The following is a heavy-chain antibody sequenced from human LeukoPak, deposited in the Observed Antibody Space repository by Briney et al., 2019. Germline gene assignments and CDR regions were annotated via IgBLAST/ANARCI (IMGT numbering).Heavy chain of an antibody. CDR2: ISSSSSYI. CDR3: ARDKNSEMATIVY. J-gene: IGHJ4*02. Sequence: PGGSLRFSCAASGFTFSSYGMNWVRQAPGKGLDWVSSISSSSSYIYYADSVKGRFTISRDNAKNSLYLQMNSLRAEDTAVYYCARDKNSEMATIVYWGQGTLVTVSS. CDR1: GFTFSSYG. D-gene: IGHD5-24*01. V-gene: IGHV3-21*01.